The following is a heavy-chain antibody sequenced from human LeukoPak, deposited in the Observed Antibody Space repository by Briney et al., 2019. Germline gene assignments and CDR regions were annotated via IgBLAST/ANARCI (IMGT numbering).Heavy chain of an antibody. CDR1: GGTFSSYA. Sequence: SVKVSCKASGGTFSSYAISWVRQAPGQGLEWMGGIIPTFGTANYAQKFQGRVTITTDESTSTAYMELSSLRSEDTAVYYCARRYYDSSGPNWFDPWGQGTLVTVPS. J-gene: IGHJ5*02. V-gene: IGHV1-69*05. D-gene: IGHD3-22*01. CDR2: IIPTFGTA. CDR3: ARRYYDSSGPNWFDP.